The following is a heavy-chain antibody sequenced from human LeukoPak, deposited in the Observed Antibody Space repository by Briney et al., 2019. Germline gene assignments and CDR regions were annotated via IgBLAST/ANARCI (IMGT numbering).Heavy chain of an antibody. D-gene: IGHD5-18*01. CDR2: IYTSGST. CDR3: ARARGYSYGYVDY. Sequence: PSETLSLTCTVSGGSISSGSYYCRWIRQPAGKGLEWIGRIYTSGSTNYNPSLKSRVTISVDTSKNQFSLKLSSVTAADTAVYYCARARGYSYGYVDYWGQGTLVTVSS. V-gene: IGHV4-61*02. J-gene: IGHJ4*02. CDR1: GGSISSGSYY.